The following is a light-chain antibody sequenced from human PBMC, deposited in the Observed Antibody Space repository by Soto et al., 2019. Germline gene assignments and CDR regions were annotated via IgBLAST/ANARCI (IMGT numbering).Light chain of an antibody. J-gene: IGLJ1*01. CDR3: SSKRSSSTPFV. Sequence: QSVLTQPASVSGSPGQSITISCTGTSSDIGGYNYVSWYQHHPGRAPKLMIYEVSNRPSGVSNRFSGSKSGNTASLTISGLQAEDEADHYCSSKRSSSTPFVFGTGTKVTVL. CDR2: EVS. V-gene: IGLV2-14*01. CDR1: SSDIGGYNY.